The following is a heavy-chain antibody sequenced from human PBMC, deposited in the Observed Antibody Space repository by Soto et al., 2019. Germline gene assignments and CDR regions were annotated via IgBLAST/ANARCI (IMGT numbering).Heavy chain of an antibody. CDR2: INSDGSST. D-gene: IGHD2-8*01. Sequence: GGSLRLSCAASGFTFSSYWMHWVRQAPGKGLVWVSRINSDGSSTSYADSVKGRFTISRDNAKNTLYLQMNSLRAEDTAVYYSARVGCTNGVCYIDYWGQGTLVTVSS. CDR1: GFTFSSYW. CDR3: ARVGCTNGVCYIDY. V-gene: IGHV3-74*01. J-gene: IGHJ4*02.